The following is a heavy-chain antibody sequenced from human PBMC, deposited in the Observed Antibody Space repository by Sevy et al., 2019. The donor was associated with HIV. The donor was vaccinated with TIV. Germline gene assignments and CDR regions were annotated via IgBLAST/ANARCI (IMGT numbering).Heavy chain of an antibody. CDR3: ARDRNNLGMDV. V-gene: IGHV4-59*13. CDR2: IHYSGST. D-gene: IGHD1-20*01. Sequence: SETVSLTCIVSGGSISTYYWSWIRQPPGKGLEWIGYIHYSGSTNYNPSLKSRVTISVDTSKNQFSLKLSSVTAADTAMYYCARDRNNLGMDVWGQGTTVTVSS. J-gene: IGHJ6*02. CDR1: GGSISTYY.